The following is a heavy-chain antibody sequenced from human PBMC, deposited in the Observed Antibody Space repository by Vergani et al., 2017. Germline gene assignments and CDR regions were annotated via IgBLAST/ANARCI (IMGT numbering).Heavy chain of an antibody. Sequence: QLQLQESGPRLVKPSETLSLTCSLSGMSISNNNYYWGWIRQPPGKGLEWIGIIYDSRNNNYSPSLNSRVSISVDTSKNQFSLNLTSVTAADTAVYYCGRHLLQLARNDVFDIWGHGTLVTVSS. V-gene: IGHV4-39*01. CDR1: GMSISNNNYY. CDR3: GRHLLQLARNDVFDI. J-gene: IGHJ3*02. CDR2: IYDSRNN. D-gene: IGHD6-6*01.